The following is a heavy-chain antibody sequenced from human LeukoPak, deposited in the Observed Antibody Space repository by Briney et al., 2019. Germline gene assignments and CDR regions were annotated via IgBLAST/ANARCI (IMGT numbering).Heavy chain of an antibody. CDR2: ISAYNGNT. Sequence: ASVKVSCKASGYTFTSYGISWVRQAPGQGLEWMGWISAYNGNTNYAQKLQGRVTMTTDTPTSTAYVELRSLRSSDTAVYYCARDPEQWLVRSPYRDYYYYGMDVWGQGTTVTVSS. CDR1: GYTFTSYG. CDR3: ARDPEQWLVRSPYRDYYYYGMDV. D-gene: IGHD6-19*01. V-gene: IGHV1-18*01. J-gene: IGHJ6*02.